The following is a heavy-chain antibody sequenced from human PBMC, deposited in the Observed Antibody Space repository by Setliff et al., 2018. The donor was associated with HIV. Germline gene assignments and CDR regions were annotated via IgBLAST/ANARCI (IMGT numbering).Heavy chain of an antibody. CDR2: IIPNSAGT. V-gene: IGHV1-2*06. D-gene: IGHD2-8*01. J-gene: IGHJ3*02. CDR1: GYTFTGYF. Sequence: AASVKVSCKASGYTFTGYFIHWVRQAPGQGLEWMGRIIPNSAGTNYAQKFQGRVTMTRDTSISTAYMELSRLRSDDTAVYYCATKVYCTNGVCLDAFDIWGQGTMVTVS. CDR3: ATKVYCTNGVCLDAFDI.